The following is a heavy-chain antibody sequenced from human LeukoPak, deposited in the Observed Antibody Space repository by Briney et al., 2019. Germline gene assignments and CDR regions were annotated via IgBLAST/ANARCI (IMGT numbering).Heavy chain of an antibody. Sequence: GGSLRLSCVASGLTFSDYSINWVRRAPGKGPEWVSSINPTSTSIYYADAVRGRFTISRDNAKSSLYLQMDSLRAEDTAVYYCLRLRRNSDRSYYYYYYDSWGQGILVTVSS. J-gene: IGHJ5*01. CDR2: INPTSTSI. D-gene: IGHD3-10*01. CDR1: GLTFSDYS. CDR3: LRLRRNSDRSYYYYYYDS. V-gene: IGHV3-21*01.